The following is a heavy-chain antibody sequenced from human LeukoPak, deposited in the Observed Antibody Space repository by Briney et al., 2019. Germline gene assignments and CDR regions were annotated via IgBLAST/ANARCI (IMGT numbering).Heavy chain of an antibody. V-gene: IGHV1-18*01. Sequence: ASVKVSRKASGYTFTSYGISWVRQPPGQGLEWMGWISAYNGNTNYAQKLQGRVTMTTDTSTSTAYMELRSLRTDDTAVYYCARASLVVTNDAFDIWGQGTMVTVSS. CDR3: ARASLVVTNDAFDI. CDR1: GYTFTSYG. CDR2: ISAYNGNT. J-gene: IGHJ3*02. D-gene: IGHD2-15*01.